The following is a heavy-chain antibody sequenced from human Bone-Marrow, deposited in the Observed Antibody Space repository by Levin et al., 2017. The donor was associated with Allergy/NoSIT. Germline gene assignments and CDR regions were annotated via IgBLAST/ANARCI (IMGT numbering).Heavy chain of an antibody. V-gene: IGHV4-31*03. CDR3: AGRGLRFFDN. CDR2: ISYSGST. D-gene: IGHD5-12*01. J-gene: IGHJ4*02. Sequence: PSETLSLTCTVSGASISSGDYYWSWIRQHPGKGLEWIGYISYSGSTYYNPSLKGRITLSIDTSKNLFSLKLNSVTAADTAVYFCAGRGLRFFDNWGQGTLVTVSS. CDR1: GASISSGDYY.